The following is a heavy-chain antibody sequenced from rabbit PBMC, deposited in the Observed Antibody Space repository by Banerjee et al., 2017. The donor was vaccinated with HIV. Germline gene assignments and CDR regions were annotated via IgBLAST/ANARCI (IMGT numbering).Heavy chain of an antibody. J-gene: IGHJ3*01. Sequence: QEQLEESGGDLVKPEGSLTLTCTASGFSFSNKCVMCWVRQASGKGLEWIACINTSSGNTVYATWAKGRFTISKTSSTTVTLQMTSLTVADTATYFCARDRDGDAGYGSLALWGQGTLVTVS. CDR2: INTSSGNT. V-gene: IGHV1S45*01. D-gene: IGHD7-1*01. CDR1: GFSFSNKCV. CDR3: ARDRDGDAGYGSLAL.